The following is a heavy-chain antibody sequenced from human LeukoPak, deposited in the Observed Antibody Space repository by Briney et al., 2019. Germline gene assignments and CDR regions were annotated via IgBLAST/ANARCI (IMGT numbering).Heavy chain of an antibody. V-gene: IGHV1-2*02. J-gene: IGHJ3*02. CDR3: ARSRMSDAFDI. Sequence: ASVKVSWKASGYTFNGYYMHWVRQAPGQGLEWMGWINPNIGDRNYAQKFQGRVTMTRDTSISTAYMELSRLRSDDTALYYCARSRMSDAFDIWGQGTMVTVSS. CDR2: INPNIGDR. D-gene: IGHD2-2*01. CDR1: GYTFNGYY.